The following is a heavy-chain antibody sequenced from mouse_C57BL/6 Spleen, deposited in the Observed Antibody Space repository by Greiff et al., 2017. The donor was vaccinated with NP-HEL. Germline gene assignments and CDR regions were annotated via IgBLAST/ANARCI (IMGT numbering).Heavy chain of an antibody. CDR2: ISYDGSN. CDR1: GYSITSGYY. J-gene: IGHJ3*01. CDR3: ASPLRFAY. D-gene: IGHD1-1*01. V-gene: IGHV3-6*01. Sequence: DVQLQESGPGLVKPSQSLSLTCSVTGYSITSGYYWNWIRQFPGNKLEWMGYISYDGSNNYNPSLKNRISITRDTSKNQFFLKLNSVTTEDTATYYCASPLRFAYWGQGTLVTVSA.